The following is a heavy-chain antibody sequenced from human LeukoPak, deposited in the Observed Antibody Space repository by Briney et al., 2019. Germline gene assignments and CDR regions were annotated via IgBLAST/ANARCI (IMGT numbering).Heavy chain of an antibody. J-gene: IGHJ6*02. CDR1: GFTFSSYS. CDR2: ISSSSSCI. Sequence: GGSLRLSCAASGFTFSSYSMNWVRQAPGKGLEWVSSISSSSSCIYYADSVKGRFTISRDNAKNSLYLQMNSLRAEDTAVYYCARDKEVYYYYGMDVWGQGTTVTVSS. V-gene: IGHV3-21*01. CDR3: ARDKEVYYYYGMDV.